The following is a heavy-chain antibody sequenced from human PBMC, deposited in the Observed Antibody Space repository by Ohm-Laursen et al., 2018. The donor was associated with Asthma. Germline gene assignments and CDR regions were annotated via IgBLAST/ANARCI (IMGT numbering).Heavy chain of an antibody. CDR3: ARVVLVATSDLSVDY. CDR1: GDSFTSGIYY. Sequence: SQTLSLTCTVSGDSFTSGIYYWGWIRQHPGKGLEWIGYIYHTGSSYYNPSLKSRASISVDTSKNQFSLKLSSVTAADTAVYYCARVVLVATSDLSVDYWGQGNLVTVSS. J-gene: IGHJ4*02. V-gene: IGHV4-30-4*08. D-gene: IGHD5-12*01. CDR2: IYHTGSS.